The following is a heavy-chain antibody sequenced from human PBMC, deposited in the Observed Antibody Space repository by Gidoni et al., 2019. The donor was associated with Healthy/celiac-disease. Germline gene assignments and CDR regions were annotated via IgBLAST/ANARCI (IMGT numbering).Heavy chain of an antibody. V-gene: IGHV3-48*01. CDR1: GFTFSSHG. Sequence: EVQLVESGGGWVQPGGSLRLSCAASGFTFSSHGRTWVRQAPGKGLEWVSYISSSSSTIYYAVSVKGRFTISRDNAKNSLYLQMNSLRAEDTAVYYCARVGVIAARPRTEYYFDYWGQGTLVTVSS. D-gene: IGHD6-6*01. J-gene: IGHJ4*02. CDR3: ARVGVIAARPRTEYYFDY. CDR2: ISSSSSTI.